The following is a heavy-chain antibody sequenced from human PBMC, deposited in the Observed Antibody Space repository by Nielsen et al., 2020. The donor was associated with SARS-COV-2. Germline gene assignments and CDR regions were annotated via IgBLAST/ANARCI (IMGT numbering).Heavy chain of an antibody. CDR1: GYTFTGHY. CDR3: AILGYCTNGVCWETNYFDY. Sequence: ASVKVSCKASGYTFTGHYIHWVRQAPGQGLEWMGRINPNSAGTNYAQRFKGRVTLTTDTSISTAYMDLSRLRSDDTAVYYCAILGYCTNGVCWETNYFDYWGQGTLVTVSS. CDR2: INPNSAGT. D-gene: IGHD2-8*01. J-gene: IGHJ4*02. V-gene: IGHV1-2*06.